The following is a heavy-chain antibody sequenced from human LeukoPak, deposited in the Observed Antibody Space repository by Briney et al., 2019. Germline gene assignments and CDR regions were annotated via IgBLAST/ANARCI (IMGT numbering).Heavy chain of an antibody. Sequence: GGSLRLSCAACGFTFSNYAMNWVRQPPAKGLEWVSLISGSTGSSYYADSVKGRFSTSRDNSKNTVYLQMNSLRVEDTAVYYCAKGPFSAMVGATALDFWGQGTLVTVSS. CDR3: AKGPFSAMVGATALDF. V-gene: IGHV3-23*01. CDR2: ISGSTGSS. J-gene: IGHJ4*02. CDR1: GFTFSNYA. D-gene: IGHD1-26*01.